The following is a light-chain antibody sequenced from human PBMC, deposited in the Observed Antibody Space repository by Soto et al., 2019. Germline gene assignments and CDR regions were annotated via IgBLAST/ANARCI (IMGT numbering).Light chain of an antibody. J-gene: IGKJ1*01. CDR3: QQYYSTPRT. Sequence: DIVMTQSPDSLAVSLGERATINCKSSQNIFYSSNNKNYLTWYQQKPGQPPKLLIYWASTRESGVPDRFSGSGSGTDFTLTIISLQAEDVAVYYCQQYYSTPRTFGQGTKVEIK. CDR1: QNIFYSSNNKNY. V-gene: IGKV4-1*01. CDR2: WAS.